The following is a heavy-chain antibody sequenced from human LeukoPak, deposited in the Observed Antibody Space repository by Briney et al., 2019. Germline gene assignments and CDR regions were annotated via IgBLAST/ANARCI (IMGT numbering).Heavy chain of an antibody. CDR1: GGSISSGDYY. J-gene: IGHJ5*02. D-gene: IGHD3-10*01. V-gene: IGHV4-30-4*03. CDR2: INHSGST. CDR3: PSSFGESERP. Sequence: SSQTLSLTCTVSGGSISSGDYYWSWIRQPPGKGLEWIGEINHSGSTNYNPSLKSRVTISVDTSKNQFSLKLSSVTAADMAVPWDPSSFGESERPWGQGTLVTVSS.